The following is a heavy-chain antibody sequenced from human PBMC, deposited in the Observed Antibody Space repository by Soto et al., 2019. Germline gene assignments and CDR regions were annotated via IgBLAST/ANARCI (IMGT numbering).Heavy chain of an antibody. CDR2: IYSGGST. J-gene: IGHJ1*01. Sequence: GGSLRLSCAASGFTVSSNYMSWVRQAPGKGLEWVSVIYSGGSTYYADSVKGRFTISRHNSKNTLYLQMNSLRAEDTAVYYCALTVVAATAEYFQHWGQGTLVTVSS. V-gene: IGHV3-53*04. D-gene: IGHD2-15*01. CDR3: ALTVVAATAEYFQH. CDR1: GFTVSSNY.